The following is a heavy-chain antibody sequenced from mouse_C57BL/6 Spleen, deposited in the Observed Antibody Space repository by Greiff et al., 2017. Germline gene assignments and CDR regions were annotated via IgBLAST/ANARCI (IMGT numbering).Heavy chain of an antibody. Sequence: VQLQQPWTELVKPGASVKLSCKASGYTFTSYWMHWVKQRPGQGLEWIGNINPSNGGTNYNEKFKSKATLTVDKSSSTAYMQLISLTSEDSAVYYCASSGPYHDYPGAYWGQGTLVTVSA. J-gene: IGHJ3*01. CDR1: GYTFTSYW. CDR2: INPSNGGT. D-gene: IGHD2-4*01. CDR3: ASSGPYHDYPGAY. V-gene: IGHV1-53*01.